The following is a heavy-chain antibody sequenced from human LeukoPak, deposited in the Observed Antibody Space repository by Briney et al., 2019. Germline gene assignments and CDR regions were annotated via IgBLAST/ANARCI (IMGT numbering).Heavy chain of an antibody. J-gene: IGHJ4*02. CDR2: INPSGADT. V-gene: IGHV1-46*03. D-gene: IGHD1-26*01. CDR1: GYTFTSYY. Sequence: ASVKVSCKASGYTFTSYYMHWVRQAPGQGLEWMGIINPSGADTSHAPKFQGRVTMTWDTSTSTACMELNSLRSEDTAVYYCAVGATDYWGQGTLVTVSS. CDR3: AVGATDY.